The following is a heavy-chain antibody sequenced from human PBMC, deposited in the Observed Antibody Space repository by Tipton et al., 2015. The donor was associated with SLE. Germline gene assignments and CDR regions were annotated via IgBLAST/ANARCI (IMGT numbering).Heavy chain of an antibody. CDR1: GFTFSSYA. Sequence: SLRLSCAASGFTFSSYAMHWVRQAPGKGLEWVAVISYDGSNKYYADSVKGRFTLSRDNSKNTLYLQMNSLKTEDTALYYCTTDLYVSDTYCHDYWGQGTLVTVSS. D-gene: IGHD2/OR15-2a*01. CDR2: ISYDGSNK. J-gene: IGHJ4*02. CDR3: TTDLYVSDTYCHDY. V-gene: IGHV3-30*04.